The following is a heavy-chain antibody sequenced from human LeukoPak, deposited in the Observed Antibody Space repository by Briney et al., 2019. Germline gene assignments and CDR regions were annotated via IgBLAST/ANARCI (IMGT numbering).Heavy chain of an antibody. V-gene: IGHV3-23*01. D-gene: IGHD4-17*01. Sequence: GGSLRLSCAASGFTFSSYAMSWVRQAPGKGLEWVSTIGSTGSNSYYTDSVKGRFTISRDNSKNTLYLQINGLRADDTAVYYCAKSMSTVTTSPFWGQGTLVTVSS. J-gene: IGHJ4*02. CDR3: AKSMSTVTTSPF. CDR2: IGSTGSNS. CDR1: GFTFSSYA.